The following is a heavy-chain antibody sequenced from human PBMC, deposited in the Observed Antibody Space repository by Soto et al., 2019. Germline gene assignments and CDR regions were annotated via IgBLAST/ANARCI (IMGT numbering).Heavy chain of an antibody. CDR2: INSDGSST. J-gene: IGHJ6*02. CDR3: ARGDYDFWSGYFRVRYYGMDV. V-gene: IGHV3-74*01. D-gene: IGHD3-3*01. CDR1: GFTFSSYW. Sequence: GGSLRLSCAASGFTFSSYWMHWVRQAPGKGLVWVSRINSDGSSTSYADSVKGRFTISRDNAKNTLYLQMNSLRAEDTAVYYCARGDYDFWSGYFRVRYYGMDVWGQGTTVTVS.